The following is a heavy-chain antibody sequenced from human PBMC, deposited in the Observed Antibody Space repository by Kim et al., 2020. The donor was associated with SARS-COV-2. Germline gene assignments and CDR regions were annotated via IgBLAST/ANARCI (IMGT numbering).Heavy chain of an antibody. CDR3: ARGFRGDNSGYYYDLYVDC. CDR1: GFTFSDYY. V-gene: IGHV3-11*05. J-gene: IGHJ4*02. CDR2: ISDSSTYT. D-gene: IGHD3-22*01. Sequence: GGSLRLSCAASGFTFSDYYMTWIRQAPGKGLEWVAYISDSSTYTNYADSVKGRFTISRDNVTNSVYLQMNSLRADDTAVYFCARGFRGDNSGYYYDLYVDCWGRGALAIVSA.